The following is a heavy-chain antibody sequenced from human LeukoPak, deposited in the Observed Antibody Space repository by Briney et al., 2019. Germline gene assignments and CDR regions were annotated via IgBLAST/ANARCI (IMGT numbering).Heavy chain of an antibody. D-gene: IGHD4-23*01. CDR1: GFSISNYW. Sequence: PSETLSLTCTVSGFSISNYWMSWIRQAPGKGLEWIGYINYSGTTNYTPSVKGRVTISRDTSKNQFSLQLGAVAAADTAVYYCAREDPQTTVAEGMDVWGQGTTVTVSS. V-gene: IGHV4-59*01. CDR3: AREDPQTTVAEGMDV. J-gene: IGHJ6*02. CDR2: INYSGTT.